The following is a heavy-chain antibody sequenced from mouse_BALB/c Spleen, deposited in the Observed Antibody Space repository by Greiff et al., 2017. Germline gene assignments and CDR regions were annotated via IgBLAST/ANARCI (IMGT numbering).Heavy chain of an antibody. Sequence: EAKLVEAGGGLVKPGGSLKLSCAASGFTFSDYYVYWVRKTPEKRLDWVATISDGGSYTYYPDSVKGRFTISRDNAKNNLYLQMSSLKSEDTAMYYCARGGGSSYDAMDCRGQGTSGTVTA. CDR1: GFTFSDYY. J-gene: IGHJ4*01. CDR2: ISDGGSYT. D-gene: IGHD1-1*01. V-gene: IGHV5-4*02. CDR3: ARGGGSSYDAMDC.